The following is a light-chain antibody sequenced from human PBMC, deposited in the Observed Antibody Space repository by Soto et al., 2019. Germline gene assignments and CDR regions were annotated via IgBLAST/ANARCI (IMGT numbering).Light chain of an antibody. Sequence: EIVLTQSPGTLSLSPGEGATLSCRASQSVSSTYLAWYQQKAGQAPRLLIYGASSRATGIPDRFSGSGSGTDFTLTISRLEPEDFAVYYCQQRSNWPRTFGQGTKVEIK. CDR1: QSVSSTY. V-gene: IGKV3D-20*02. CDR2: GAS. CDR3: QQRSNWPRT. J-gene: IGKJ1*01.